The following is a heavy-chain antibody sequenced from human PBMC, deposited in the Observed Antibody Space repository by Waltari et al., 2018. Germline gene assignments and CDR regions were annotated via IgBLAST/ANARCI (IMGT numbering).Heavy chain of an antibody. CDR1: GFRFTPAW. D-gene: IGHD7-27*01. Sequence: EVQLVESGGGSMKPGASIRLSCLDSGFRFTPAWLAWVRQAPGKGLEWVGRITSQNDGATTDFAASLRGRFSISRDDSQNMVFLQMSSLRIEDTAVYYCTTLDAPWGGWGHGTLVTVSS. CDR3: TTLDAPWGG. CDR2: ITSQNDGATT. V-gene: IGHV3-15*01. J-gene: IGHJ4*01.